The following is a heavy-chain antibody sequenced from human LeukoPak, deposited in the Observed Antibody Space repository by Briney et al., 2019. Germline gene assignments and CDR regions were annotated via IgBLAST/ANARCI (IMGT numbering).Heavy chain of an antibody. CDR3: AKDVRFLEWLSNDY. Sequence: GGSLRLSCEASGFTFSNYDMIWVRQAPGKGLEWVSIISGSGGSTYYADSVKGRFTISRDNSKNTLYLQMNSLRAEDTAVYYCAKDVRFLEWLSNDYWGQGTLVTVSS. D-gene: IGHD3-3*01. V-gene: IGHV3-23*01. CDR2: ISGSGGST. CDR1: GFTFSNYD. J-gene: IGHJ4*02.